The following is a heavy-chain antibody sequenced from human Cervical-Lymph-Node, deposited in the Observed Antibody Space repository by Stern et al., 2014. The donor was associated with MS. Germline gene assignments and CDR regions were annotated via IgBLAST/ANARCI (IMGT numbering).Heavy chain of an antibody. CDR2: IIPIFGTP. V-gene: IGHV1-69*01. J-gene: IGHJ4*02. CDR1: GDTFRTSL. Sequence: QVQLVQSGAEVKKPGSSGKVSCKASGDTFRTSLITWVRQAPGQGPEWMVGIIPIFGTPNYARRFQGRVTITADESTNTAYMELSSLRSDDTAVYYCASGVGGSHYFDYWGQGTLVTVSS. D-gene: IGHD3-16*01. CDR3: ASGVGGSHYFDY.